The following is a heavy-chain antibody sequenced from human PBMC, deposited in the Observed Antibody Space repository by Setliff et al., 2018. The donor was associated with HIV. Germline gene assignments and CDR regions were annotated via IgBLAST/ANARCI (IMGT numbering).Heavy chain of an antibody. CDR3: ARRVSIPGVAITPVDY. CDR1: GGSFSGYY. J-gene: IGHJ4*02. D-gene: IGHD5-12*01. CDR2: FNHGRST. V-gene: IGHV4-34*01. Sequence: PSETLSLTCAVYGGSFSGYYWSWIRQPPGKGLEWIGEFNHGRSTNNNPSLKSRVTISGDTTKNQFSLKLTSVTAADTAVYYCARRVSIPGVAITPVDYWGQGALVTVSS.